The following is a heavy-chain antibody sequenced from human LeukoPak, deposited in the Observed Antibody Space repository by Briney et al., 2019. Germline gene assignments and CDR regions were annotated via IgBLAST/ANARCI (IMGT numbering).Heavy chain of an antibody. CDR3: ARDQGSYGDFDY. CDR2: IIPIFGTA. V-gene: IGHV1-69*06. Sequence: SVKVSCKASGGTFSSHAISWVRQAPGQGLEWMGGIIPIFGTANYAQKFQGRVTITADKSTSTAYMELSSLRSEDTAVYYCARDQGSYGDFDYWGQGTLVTVSS. D-gene: IGHD4/OR15-4a*01. CDR1: GGTFSSHA. J-gene: IGHJ4*02.